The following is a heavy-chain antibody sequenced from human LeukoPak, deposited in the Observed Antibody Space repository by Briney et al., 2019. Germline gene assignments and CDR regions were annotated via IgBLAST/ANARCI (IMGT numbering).Heavy chain of an antibody. D-gene: IGHD3-22*01. J-gene: IGHJ3*02. CDR2: ISYDGSNK. CDR1: GFTFSDYY. CDR3: ASSINYCDSSGYPVDAFDI. V-gene: IGHV3-30-3*01. Sequence: GGSLRLSCAASGFTFSDYYMSWIRQAPGKGLEWVAVISYDGSNKYYADSVKGRFTISRDNSKNTLYLQMNSLRAEDTAVYYCASSINYCDSSGYPVDAFDIWGQGTMVTVSS.